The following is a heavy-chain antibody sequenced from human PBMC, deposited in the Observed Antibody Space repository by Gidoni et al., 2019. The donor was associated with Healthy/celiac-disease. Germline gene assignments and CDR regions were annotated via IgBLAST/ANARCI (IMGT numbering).Heavy chain of an antibody. CDR2: ISYDGSNK. D-gene: IGHD3-9*01. J-gene: IGHJ4*02. CDR3: AKVRYFDWLTAFDY. V-gene: IGHV3-30*18. CDR1: GLTFSSDG. Sequence: QVQLVDSVGGVFQPGRSLRLSCAASGLTFSSDGMHWVRQAPGKGLEWVAVISYDGSNKYYADSVKGRFTISRDNSKNTLYLQMNSLRAEDTAVYYCAKVRYFDWLTAFDYWGQGTLVTVSS.